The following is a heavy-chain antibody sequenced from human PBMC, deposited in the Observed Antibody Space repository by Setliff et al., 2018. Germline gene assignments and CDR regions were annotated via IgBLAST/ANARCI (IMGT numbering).Heavy chain of an antibody. CDR3: ARHALSFDSAWDV. D-gene: IGHD3-9*01. Sequence: PSETLSLTCRVSGGSISSGNYYWGLIRQPPGKGLEWVATIYYSGSTYSNPSLKSRLIISVDAPDNQFSVKLSSVTAADTAVYYCARHALSFDSAWDVWGKGTTVTVSS. CDR2: IYYSGST. V-gene: IGHV4-39*01. J-gene: IGHJ6*04. CDR1: GGSISSGNYY.